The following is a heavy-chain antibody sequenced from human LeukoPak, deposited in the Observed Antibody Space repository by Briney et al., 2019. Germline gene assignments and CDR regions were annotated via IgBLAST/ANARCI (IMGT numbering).Heavy chain of an antibody. CDR2: INPSGGST. Sequence: ASVKVSCKASGYTFTSYYMHWVRQAPGQWLKWMGIINPSGGSTSYVQKFQGRVTMTRDTSTSTVYMELSSLRSEDTAVYYCARGGNPLYGLDCWGQGTLVTVSS. CDR1: GYTFTSYY. V-gene: IGHV1-46*01. D-gene: IGHD1-14*01. J-gene: IGHJ4*02. CDR3: ARGGNPLYGLDC.